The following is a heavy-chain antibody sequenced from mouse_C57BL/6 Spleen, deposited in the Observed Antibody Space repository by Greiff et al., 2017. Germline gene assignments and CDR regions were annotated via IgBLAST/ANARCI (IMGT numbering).Heavy chain of an antibody. CDR3: ARRGYDSYWYFDV. CDR1: GFTFSSYG. Sequence: EVKVVESGGDLVKPGGSLKLSCAASGFTFSSYGMSWVRQTPDKRLEWVATISSGGSYTYYPDSVKGRFTISRDNAKNTLYLQMSSLKSEDTAMYYCARRGYDSYWYFDVWGTGTTVTVSS. D-gene: IGHD2-4*01. J-gene: IGHJ1*03. V-gene: IGHV5-6*02. CDR2: ISSGGSYT.